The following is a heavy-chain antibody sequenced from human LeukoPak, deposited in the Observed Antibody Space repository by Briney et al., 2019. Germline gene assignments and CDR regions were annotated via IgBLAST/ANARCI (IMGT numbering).Heavy chain of an antibody. CDR1: GYSISSGYY. J-gene: IGHJ6*03. V-gene: IGHV4-38-2*02. CDR2: IYHSGST. CDR3: ARDNRRVYYYYYMDV. Sequence: PSETLSLPCTVSGYSISSGYYWGWIRQPPGKGLEWIGSIYHSGSTYYNPSLKSRVTISVDTSKNQFSLKLSSVTAADTAVYYCARDNRRVYYYYYMDVWGKGTTVTVSS. D-gene: IGHD6-13*01.